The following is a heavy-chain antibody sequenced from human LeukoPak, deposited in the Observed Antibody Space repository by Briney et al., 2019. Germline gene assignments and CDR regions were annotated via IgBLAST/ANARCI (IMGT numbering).Heavy chain of an antibody. V-gene: IGHV3-7*03. CDR3: LRDGGYFRLEY. J-gene: IGHJ4*02. Sequence: PGGSLRLSCEASGFTFSNYWMTWVRQAPGKGLEWVTHIKEDGSKAYYIASVKGRFTISRDNAKNSLYLQMNSLRAEDTAIYYCLRDGGYFRLEYWGQGILITVSS. CDR1: GFTFSNYW. CDR2: IKEDGSKA. D-gene: IGHD5-12*01.